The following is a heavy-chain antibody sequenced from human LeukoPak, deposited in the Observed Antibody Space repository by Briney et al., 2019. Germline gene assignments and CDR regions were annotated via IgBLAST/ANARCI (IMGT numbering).Heavy chain of an antibody. CDR3: AREKVAYCGGDSWCHAFDI. CDR2: IYYSGTT. Sequence: PSETLSLTCAVYGGSFSGYYWSWIRQPPGKGLEWIGYIYYSGTTNYNPSLTSRVTISVDTSKNQFSLKLSSVTAADTAVYYCAREKVAYCGGDSWCHAFDIWGQGTMVTVSS. D-gene: IGHD2-21*02. J-gene: IGHJ3*02. CDR1: GGSFSGYY. V-gene: IGHV4-59*01.